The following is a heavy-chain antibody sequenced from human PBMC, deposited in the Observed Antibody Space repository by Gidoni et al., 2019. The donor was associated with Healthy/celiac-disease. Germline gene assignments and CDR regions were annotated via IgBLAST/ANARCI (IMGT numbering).Heavy chain of an antibody. Sequence: QLQLQESGPGLVKPSETLSLTCTVSGGSISSSSYYWGWIRQPPGKGLEWIGSIYYSGSTYYNPSLKSRVTISVDTSKNQFSLKLSSVTAADTAVYYCARQGPYYDILTGAIDYWGQGTLVTVSS. D-gene: IGHD3-9*01. V-gene: IGHV4-39*01. J-gene: IGHJ4*02. CDR1: GGSISSSSYY. CDR3: ARQGPYYDILTGAIDY. CDR2: IYYSGST.